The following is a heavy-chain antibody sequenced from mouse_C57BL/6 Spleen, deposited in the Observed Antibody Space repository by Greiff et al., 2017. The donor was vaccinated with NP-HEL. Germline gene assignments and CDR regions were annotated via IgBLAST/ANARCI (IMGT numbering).Heavy chain of an antibody. Sequence: EVQLQQSGAELVEPGASVKLSCTASGFNIKDYYMHWVKQRTEQGLEWIGRLDPEDGETKYAPKFQGKATITADTSSNTAYLQLSSLTSENTAVYYFARKDDYDAFFDYWGQGTTLTVSS. J-gene: IGHJ2*01. CDR2: LDPEDGET. CDR3: ARKDDYDAFFDY. CDR1: GFNIKDYY. V-gene: IGHV14-2*01. D-gene: IGHD2-4*01.